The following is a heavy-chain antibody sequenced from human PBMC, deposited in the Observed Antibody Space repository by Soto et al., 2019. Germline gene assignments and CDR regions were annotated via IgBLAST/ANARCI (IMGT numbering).Heavy chain of an antibody. J-gene: IGHJ4*02. D-gene: IGHD3-3*01. V-gene: IGHV1-58*01. CDR3: AATYYDFWSGYYSFDY. Sequence: SVKVSCKASGFNFTSSAVQWVRQARGQRLEWIGWIVVGSGNTNYAQKFQERVTITRDMSTSTAYMELSSLRSEDTAVYYCAATYYDFWSGYYSFDYWGQGTLVTVSS. CDR1: GFNFTSSA. CDR2: IVVGSGNT.